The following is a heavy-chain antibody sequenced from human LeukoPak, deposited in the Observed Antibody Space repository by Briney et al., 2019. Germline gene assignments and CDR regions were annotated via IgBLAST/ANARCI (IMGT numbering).Heavy chain of an antibody. Sequence: GGSLRFSCAASGFTFSSNAMSWVGQAPGKGLEWVSAISGSGGSTYYADSVKGRFTISRDNSKNTLYLQMNSLRAADTAVYYCAKNGASYCGGDCYSIFDYWGQGTLVTVSS. J-gene: IGHJ4*02. CDR3: AKNGASYCGGDCYSIFDY. V-gene: IGHV3-23*01. D-gene: IGHD2-21*02. CDR1: GFTFSSNA. CDR2: ISGSGGST.